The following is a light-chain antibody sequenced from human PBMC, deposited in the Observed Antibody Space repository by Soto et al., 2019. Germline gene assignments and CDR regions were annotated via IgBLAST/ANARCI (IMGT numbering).Light chain of an antibody. CDR3: QAWDSSTVV. Sequence: SYELTQPPSVSVSPGQPASITCSGDKLGDKYACWYQQKPGQSPVLVIYQNNKRPSGIPERFSGSNFGNTATLTISGTQAMDEADYYCQAWDSSTVVFGGGTKLTV. V-gene: IGLV3-1*01. J-gene: IGLJ2*01. CDR1: KLGDKY. CDR2: QNN.